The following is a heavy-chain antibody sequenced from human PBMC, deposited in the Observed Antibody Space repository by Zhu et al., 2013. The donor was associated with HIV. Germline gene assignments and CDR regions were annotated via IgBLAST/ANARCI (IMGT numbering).Heavy chain of an antibody. J-gene: IGHJ4*02. D-gene: IGHD5-12*01. CDR3: ARAGNRWLQLPDY. CDR1: GGSISSSSYY. CDR2: IYYSGST. V-gene: IGHV4-39*07. Sequence: QVQLQESGPGLVKPSETLSLTCTVSGGSISSSSYYWGWIRQPPGKGLEWIGSIYYSGSTYYNPSLKSRVTISVDTSKNQFSLKLSSVTAADTAAYYCARAGNRWLQLPDYWGQGTLVTVSS.